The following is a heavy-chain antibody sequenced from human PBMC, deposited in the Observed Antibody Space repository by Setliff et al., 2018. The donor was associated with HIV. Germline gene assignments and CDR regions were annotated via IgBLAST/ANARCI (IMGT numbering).Heavy chain of an antibody. J-gene: IGHJ4*02. D-gene: IGHD3-22*01. Sequence: GGSLRLSCVASGFAFDDYSMHWVRQAPGKGLEWVSAILSTGERTFYADSVKGRFTISRDNSKNTVYLQMNSLRAEDTAEYYCAKELAASGLGYFDSWGRGILVTVSS. CDR1: GFAFDDYS. CDR2: ILSTGERT. CDR3: AKELAASGLGYFDS. V-gene: IGHV3-23*01.